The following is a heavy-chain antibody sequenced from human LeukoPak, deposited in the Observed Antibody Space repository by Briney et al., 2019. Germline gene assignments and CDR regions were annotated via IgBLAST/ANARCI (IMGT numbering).Heavy chain of an antibody. D-gene: IGHD1-26*01. CDR1: GYTFTSYG. CDR3: ARVGIVGAYTPYYYYMDV. Sequence: ASVKVSCKASGYTFTSYGISWVLQAPGQGLEWMGWISAYNGNTNYAQKLQGRVTMTTDTSTSTAYMELRSLRSDDTAVYYCARVGIVGAYTPYYYYMDVWGKGTTVTVSS. CDR2: ISAYNGNT. V-gene: IGHV1-18*01. J-gene: IGHJ6*03.